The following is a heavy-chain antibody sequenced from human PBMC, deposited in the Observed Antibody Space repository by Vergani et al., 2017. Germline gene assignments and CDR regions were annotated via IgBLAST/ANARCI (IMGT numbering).Heavy chain of an antibody. Sequence: EVQLLESGGHLVQPGGSLRLSCAASGFTFSNYAMNWVRQAPGKGLEWVSAISSSGADTYYTDSVKGRFTISRDNSKNTLYLQMNSLRVEDTAVYYCGKGCDYWEIDFWGQGTLVTVS. CDR2: ISSSGADT. CDR1: GFTFSNYA. D-gene: IGHD4-17*01. V-gene: IGHV3-23*01. J-gene: IGHJ3*01. CDR3: GKGCDYWEIDF.